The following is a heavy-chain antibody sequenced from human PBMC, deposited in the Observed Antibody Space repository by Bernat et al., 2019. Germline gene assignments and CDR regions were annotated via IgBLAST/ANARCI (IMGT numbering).Heavy chain of an antibody. V-gene: IGHV3-48*01. J-gene: IGHJ3*02. D-gene: IGHD2-21*02. CDR3: AVYCGGDCYRAFDI. CDR1: GITFSNYS. CDR2: ISSSGTTI. Sequence: EVQLVESGGGLVQPGGSLRLSCAASGITFSNYSMKWVRQAPGKGLEWLSYISSSGTTIYYADSLKGRFTISRDNAKNSLYLQVNSLRAEDTALYYCAVYCGGDCYRAFDIWGQGTMVTVSS.